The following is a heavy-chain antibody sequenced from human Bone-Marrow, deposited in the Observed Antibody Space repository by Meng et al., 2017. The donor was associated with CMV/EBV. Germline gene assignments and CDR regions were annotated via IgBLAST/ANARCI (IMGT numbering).Heavy chain of an antibody. CDR2: INAAGSIT. CDR1: GFTFANFW. D-gene: IGHD6-13*01. J-gene: IGHJ6*01. V-gene: IGHV3-74*01. Sequence: GESLKISCETSGFTFANFWMHWVRQAPGKGLVWVARINAAGSITDYAGSVRGRFTISRDNAKNSLYLQMHSLRADDTAVYYCARQQLVPPYYHYGMAVWGQGPTVTCSS. CDR3: ARQQLVPPYYHYGMAV.